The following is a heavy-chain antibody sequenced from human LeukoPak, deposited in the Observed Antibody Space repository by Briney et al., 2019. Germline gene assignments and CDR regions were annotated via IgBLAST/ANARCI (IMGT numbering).Heavy chain of an antibody. CDR1: GYTFTSYG. V-gene: IGHV1-18*01. CDR3: ARDVNYYDSSGWFDP. Sequence: ASVKVSCKASGYTFTSYGISWVRQAPGQGLEWMGWIRAYNGNTNYAQKLQGRVTMTTDTSTSTAYMELRSLRSDDTAVYYCARDVNYYDSSGWFDPWGQGTLVTVSS. CDR2: IRAYNGNT. J-gene: IGHJ5*02. D-gene: IGHD3-22*01.